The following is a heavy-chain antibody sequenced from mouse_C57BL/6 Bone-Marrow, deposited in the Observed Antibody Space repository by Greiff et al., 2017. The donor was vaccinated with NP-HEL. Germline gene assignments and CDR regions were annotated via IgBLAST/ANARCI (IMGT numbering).Heavy chain of an antibody. D-gene: IGHD1-1*01. CDR2: INPNNGGT. V-gene: IGHV1-18*01. J-gene: IGHJ4*01. CDR1: GYTFTDYN. Sequence: EVQLQQSGPELVKPGASVKIPCKASGYTFTDYNMDWVKQSHGKSLEWIGDINPNNGGTIYHQKFKGKATLTVDQSSSTAYSELRSLTSEDTAVYYCARRGRCITTVVADMDYWGQGTSVTVSS. CDR3: ARRGRCITTVVADMDY.